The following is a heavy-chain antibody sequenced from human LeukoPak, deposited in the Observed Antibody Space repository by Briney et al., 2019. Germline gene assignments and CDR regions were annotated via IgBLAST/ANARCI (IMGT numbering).Heavy chain of an antibody. CDR3: ARVGGYYGSDY. Sequence: PGGSLRLSCAASGFTFSSYSMNWVRQAPGKGLVWVSRINTDGSSTSYADSVKGRFTISRDNAKNTLYLQMNSLRAEDTAVYYCARVGGYYGSDYWGQGTLVTVSS. CDR1: GFTFSSYS. V-gene: IGHV3-74*01. J-gene: IGHJ4*02. D-gene: IGHD3-10*01. CDR2: INTDGSST.